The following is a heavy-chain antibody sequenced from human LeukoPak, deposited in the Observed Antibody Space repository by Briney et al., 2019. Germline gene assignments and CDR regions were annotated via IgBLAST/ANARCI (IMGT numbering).Heavy chain of an antibody. Sequence: GGSLRLSCAASGFTFDDYAMHWVRQAPGKGLEWVSGISWNSGSIGYADSVKGRFTISRDNAKNSLYLRMNSLRAEDTALYYCAKVSTPDNEGPFDYWGQGTLVTVSS. J-gene: IGHJ4*02. CDR1: GFTFDDYA. D-gene: IGHD1-1*01. CDR2: ISWNSGSI. CDR3: AKVSTPDNEGPFDY. V-gene: IGHV3-9*01.